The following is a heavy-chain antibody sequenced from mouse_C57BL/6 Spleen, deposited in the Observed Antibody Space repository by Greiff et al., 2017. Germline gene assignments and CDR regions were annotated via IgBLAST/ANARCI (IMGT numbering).Heavy chain of an antibody. CDR2: ISDGGSYT. CDR3: ARELGTTGVDWYFDV. D-gene: IGHD1-1*01. V-gene: IGHV5-4*01. J-gene: IGHJ1*03. Sequence: EVQGVESGGGLVKPGGSLKLSCAASGFTFSSYAMSWVRQTPEKRLEWVATISDGGSYTYDPDNVKGRVTISRDNAKNNLYLQMSHLKSEDTAMYYCARELGTTGVDWYFDVWGTGTTVTVSS. CDR1: GFTFSSYA.